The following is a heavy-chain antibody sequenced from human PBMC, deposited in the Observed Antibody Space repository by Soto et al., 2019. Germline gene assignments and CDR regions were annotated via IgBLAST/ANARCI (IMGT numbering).Heavy chain of an antibody. Sequence: EVQLLESGGGLVQPGGSLRLSCAASGFTFSSYAMTWVRQAAGKGLEWVSAISDSGGSTYYADSVKGRFTISRDNSKSTLYLQMNSLRAEDMAIYYCAKPVQVGPHYHYGMDVWGQGTTVTVSS. CDR3: AKPVQVGPHYHYGMDV. CDR1: GFTFSSYA. V-gene: IGHV3-23*01. D-gene: IGHD3-10*01. CDR2: ISDSGGST. J-gene: IGHJ6*02.